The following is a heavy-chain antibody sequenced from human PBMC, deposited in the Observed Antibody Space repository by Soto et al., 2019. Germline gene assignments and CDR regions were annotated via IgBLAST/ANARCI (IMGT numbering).Heavy chain of an antibody. CDR2: IIPIFDTT. J-gene: IGHJ6*02. V-gene: IGHV1-69*12. CDR3: ARDSHGNYYYAMDV. CDR1: GGTFSSYT. D-gene: IGHD4-17*01. Sequence: QVQLVQSGAEVKKPGSSVKVSCKASGGTFSSYTVSWVRQAPGQGLEWMGGIIPIFDTTNYAQKFQGRVTITADESASIVYMELSGLRSEDTAVYYCARDSHGNYYYAMDVWGQGTTVAVSS.